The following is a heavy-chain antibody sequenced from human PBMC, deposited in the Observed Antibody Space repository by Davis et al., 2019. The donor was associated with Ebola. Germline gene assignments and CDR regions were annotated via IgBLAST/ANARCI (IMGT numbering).Heavy chain of an antibody. CDR3: ARNPPYDQGYDY. V-gene: IGHV4-39*01. CDR1: GGSISSSIYS. CDR2: IYYSGTT. J-gene: IGHJ4*02. D-gene: IGHD3-22*01. Sequence: MPSETLSLTCTVSGGSISSSIYSWGWIRQPPGKGLEWIGSIYYSGTTYYNPSLNSRVTISVDTSKNQFSLQLTSVTPEDTAVYYCARNPPYDQGYDYWGQGTLVTVSS.